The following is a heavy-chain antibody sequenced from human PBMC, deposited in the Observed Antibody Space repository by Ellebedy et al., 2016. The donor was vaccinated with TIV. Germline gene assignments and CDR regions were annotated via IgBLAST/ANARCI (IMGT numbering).Heavy chain of an antibody. Sequence: GESLKISCAASGFTVTNIYMSWVRQAPGKGLEWVSTIYGRGGTYYADSVKGRFTISRDNSKNTLYLQMNSMRAEDTAVYYCARLASSGWYLWFDYWGQGTLVTVSS. V-gene: IGHV3-53*01. CDR2: IYGRGGT. CDR3: ARLASSGWYLWFDY. CDR1: GFTVTNIY. J-gene: IGHJ4*02. D-gene: IGHD6-19*01.